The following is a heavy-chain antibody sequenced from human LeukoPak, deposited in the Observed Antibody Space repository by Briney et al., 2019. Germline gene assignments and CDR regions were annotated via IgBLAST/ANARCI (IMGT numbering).Heavy chain of an antibody. Sequence: ASVKVSCKASGYTFTSYYMHWVRQAPGQGLEWMGIINPSGGSTSYAQKFQGRVTMTRDTSTSTVYMELSRLRSEDTAVYYCARNEAVAGMADYWGQGTLVTVSS. CDR2: INPSGGST. J-gene: IGHJ4*02. D-gene: IGHD6-19*01. CDR1: GYTFTSYY. V-gene: IGHV1-46*01. CDR3: ARNEAVAGMADY.